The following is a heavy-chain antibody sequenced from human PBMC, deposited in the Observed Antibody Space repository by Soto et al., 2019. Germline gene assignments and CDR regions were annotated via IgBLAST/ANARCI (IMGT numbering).Heavy chain of an antibody. CDR1: GGTFSSYA. CDR3: ARGVHDDSSGYYYFY. V-gene: IGHV1-69*01. Sequence: QVQLVQSGAEVKKPGSSVKVSCKASGGTFSSYAIDWVRQAPGQGLEWMGGIIPLFGTAKHAQKFQGRITITADDYTRTAYMELRSLRSEDTAVYYCARGVHDDSSGYYYFYWGQGTLVTVSS. CDR2: IIPLFGTA. J-gene: IGHJ4*02. D-gene: IGHD3-22*01.